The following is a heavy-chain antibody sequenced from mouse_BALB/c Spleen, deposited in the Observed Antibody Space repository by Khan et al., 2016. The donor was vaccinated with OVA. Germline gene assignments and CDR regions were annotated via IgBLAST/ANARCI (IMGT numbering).Heavy chain of an antibody. Sequence: QVQLKESGPGLVAPSQSLSITCTVSGFSLTRHGIHWVRPPPGKGLEWLGIIWAGGSTNYNSALMSRLSITKDSSKSQVFLKMNSLQTNGTAIYDCDRNRGPDYLDNWDQGSTLTVSS. D-gene: IGHD3-3*01. CDR3: DRNRGPDYLDN. J-gene: IGHJ2*01. CDR1: GFSLTRHG. V-gene: IGHV2-9*02. CDR2: IWAGGST.